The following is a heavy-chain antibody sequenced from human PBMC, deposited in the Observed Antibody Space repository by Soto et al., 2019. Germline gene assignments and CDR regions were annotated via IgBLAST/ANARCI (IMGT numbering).Heavy chain of an antibody. J-gene: IGHJ6*03. CDR1: GFTFSSYW. V-gene: IGHV3-74*01. CDR3: AREGTDPDYYYYMDV. CDR2: INSDGSST. Sequence: EVQLVESGGGLVQPGGSLRLSCAASGFTFSSYWMHWVRQAPGKGLVWVSRINSDGSSTSYADSVKGRFTISRDNAKNTLYLQMNSLRAEDTAVYYCAREGTDPDYYYYMDVWGKGTTVTVSS.